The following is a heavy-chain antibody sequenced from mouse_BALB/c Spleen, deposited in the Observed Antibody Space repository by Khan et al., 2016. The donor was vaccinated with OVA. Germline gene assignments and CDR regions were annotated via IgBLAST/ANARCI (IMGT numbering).Heavy chain of an antibody. CDR3: ARQPYHHYNIMDY. D-gene: IGHD2-10*01. V-gene: IGHV2-6-1*01. J-gene: IGHJ4*01. Sequence: QVQLKESGPGLAAPSQSLSITCTISGFSLTNYGVHWVRQPPGKGLEWLVVIWSDGSTNYNSVLKSRLTVTKDNSQSQVFLKMNSLQTDDTAIYFCARQPYHHYNIMDYWGQGTSVTGSS. CDR2: IWSDGST. CDR1: GFSLTNYG.